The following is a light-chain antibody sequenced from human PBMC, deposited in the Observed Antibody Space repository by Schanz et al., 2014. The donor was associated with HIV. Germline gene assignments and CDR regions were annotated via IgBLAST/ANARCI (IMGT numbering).Light chain of an antibody. V-gene: IGKV1-39*01. CDR3: QQAHSLPRT. CDR1: QSISTY. CDR2: AAS. Sequence: DIQMTQSPSTLSASVGDRITITCRASQSISTYLNWYQQKPGKAPNLLIYAASTLQSGVPSRFSGSGSGTDFTLTISSLQPQDIATYYCQQAHSLPRTFGQGTRVEIK. J-gene: IGKJ1*01.